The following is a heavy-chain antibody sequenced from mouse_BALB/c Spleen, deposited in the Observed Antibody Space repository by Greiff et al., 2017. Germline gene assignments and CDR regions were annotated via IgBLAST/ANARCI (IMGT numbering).Heavy chain of an antibody. CDR2: IYPGDGDT. V-gene: IGHV1-87*01. CDR3: AMATVVARDY. Sequence: VKLMESGAELARPGASVKLSCKASGYTFTSYWMQWVKQRPGQGLEWIGAIYPGDGDTRYTQKFKGKATLTADKSSSTAYMQLSSLASEDSAVYYCAMATVVARDYWGQGTLVTVSA. CDR1: GYTFTSYW. D-gene: IGHD1-1*01. J-gene: IGHJ3*01.